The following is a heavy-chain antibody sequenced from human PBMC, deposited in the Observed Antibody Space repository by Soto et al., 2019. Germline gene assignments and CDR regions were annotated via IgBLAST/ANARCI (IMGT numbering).Heavy chain of an antibody. CDR3: ARVKEPLNTGFSPVSLAHSGYYSY. Sequence: ASVKVSCKASGGTFSSYAISWVRQAPGQGLEWMGGIIPIFGTANYAQKFQGRVTITADESTSTAYMELSSLRSEDTAVYYCARVKEPLNTGFSPVSLAHSGYYSYWGQGTLVTVSS. J-gene: IGHJ4*02. CDR2: IIPIFGTA. D-gene: IGHD3-22*01. CDR1: GGTFSSYA. V-gene: IGHV1-69*13.